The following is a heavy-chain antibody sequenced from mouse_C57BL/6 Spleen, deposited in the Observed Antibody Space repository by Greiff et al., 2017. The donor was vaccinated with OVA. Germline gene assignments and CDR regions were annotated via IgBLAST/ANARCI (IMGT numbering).Heavy chain of an antibody. J-gene: IGHJ1*03. D-gene: IGHD2-4*01. CDR2: IHPNSGST. V-gene: IGHV1-64*01. CDR1: GYTFTSYW. CDR3: ARSGDYDDGYWYFDV. Sequence: QVQLQQPGAELVKPGASVKLSCKASGYTFTSYWMHWVKQRPGQGLEWIGMIHPNSGSTNYNEKFKSKATLTVDKSSSTAYMQLSSLTSEDSAVYYCARSGDYDDGYWYFDVWGTGTTVTVSS.